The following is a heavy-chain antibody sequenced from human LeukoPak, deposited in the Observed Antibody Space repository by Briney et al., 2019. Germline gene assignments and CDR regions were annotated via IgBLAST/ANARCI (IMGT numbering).Heavy chain of an antibody. Sequence: SVKVSCKASGGTFSSYAISWVRQAPGEGLEWMGGIIPIFGTANYAQKFQGRVTITADESTSTAYMELSSLRSEDTAVYYCARHYYYDSSGYYGGYAFDIWGQGTMVTVSS. D-gene: IGHD3-22*01. CDR3: ARHYYYDSSGYYGGYAFDI. CDR1: GGTFSSYA. CDR2: IIPIFGTA. V-gene: IGHV1-69*13. J-gene: IGHJ3*02.